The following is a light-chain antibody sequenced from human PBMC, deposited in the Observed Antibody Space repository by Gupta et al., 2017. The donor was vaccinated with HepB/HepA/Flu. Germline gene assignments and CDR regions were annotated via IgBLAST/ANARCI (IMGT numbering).Light chain of an antibody. Sequence: DIQMTQSPSSLSASVGDRVTITCRASQAISTYLAWFQQKPGKVPKLLIYYASNLQSGVPSRFSGSASGTDFTLTISSLQPEDVATYYCQKYNSAPLTFGPGTKVDI. V-gene: IGKV1-27*01. J-gene: IGKJ3*01. CDR3: QKYNSAPLT. CDR1: QAISTY. CDR2: YAS.